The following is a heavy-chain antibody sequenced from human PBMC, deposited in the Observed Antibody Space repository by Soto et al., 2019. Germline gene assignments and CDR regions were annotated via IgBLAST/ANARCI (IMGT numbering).Heavy chain of an antibody. V-gene: IGHV4-39*01. D-gene: IGHD3-16*01. Sequence: QLQLQESGPGLVKPSETLSLTCTVSNGSISSSNYYWAWIRQPPGKGLEWIGSIYYSGTTYYKPSLKMRLTISVDTSKNQFSRRLTSVPAADTAVYYCARRDFYGGNFDLWGRGTLVTVSS. CDR1: NGSISSSNYY. J-gene: IGHJ2*01. CDR2: IYYSGTT. CDR3: ARRDFYGGNFDL.